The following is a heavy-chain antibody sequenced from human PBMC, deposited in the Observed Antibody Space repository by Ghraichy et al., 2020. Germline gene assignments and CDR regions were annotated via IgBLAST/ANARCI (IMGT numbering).Heavy chain of an antibody. CDR2: IYYSGST. CDR3: ARGGGALEVYYYYGMDV. Sequence: SETLSLTCTVSGGSISSYYWSWIRQPPGKGLEWIGYIYYSGSTNYNPSLKSRVTISVDTSKNQFSLKLSSVTAEDTAVYYCARGGGALEVYYYYGMDVWGQGTTVTVSS. D-gene: IGHD1-1*01. J-gene: IGHJ6*02. V-gene: IGHV4-59*01. CDR1: GGSISSYY.